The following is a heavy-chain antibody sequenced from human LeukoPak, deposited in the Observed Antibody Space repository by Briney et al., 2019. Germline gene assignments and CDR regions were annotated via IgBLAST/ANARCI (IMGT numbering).Heavy chain of an antibody. D-gene: IGHD3-22*01. Sequence: GGSLRLSCAASGFTFSTSGMHWVRQAPGKGLEWVAVIWYDGSNKHYAESVKGRFSISRDNSKSTLYLQMNSLRAEDTAVYYCARARGVSTGYRPIDYWGQGTLVTVSS. V-gene: IGHV3-33*01. CDR3: ARARGVSTGYRPIDY. CDR2: IWYDGSNK. J-gene: IGHJ4*02. CDR1: GFTFSTSG.